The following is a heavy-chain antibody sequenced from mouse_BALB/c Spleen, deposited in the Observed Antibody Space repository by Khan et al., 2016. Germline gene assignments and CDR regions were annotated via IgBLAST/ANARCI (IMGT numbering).Heavy chain of an antibody. CDR1: GISITTGNYR. CDR3: ARDHYYGYWFAY. V-gene: IGHV3-5*02. D-gene: IGHD1-2*01. CDR2: INYSGTI. Sequence: EVQLQESGPGLVKPSQTVSLTCTVTGISITTGNYRWSWIRQFPGNKLEWIGFINYSGTITYNPSLTSRTTITRATSKNQFFLEMNSLTAEDTATYYCARDHYYGYWFAYWGQGTLVTVSA. J-gene: IGHJ3*01.